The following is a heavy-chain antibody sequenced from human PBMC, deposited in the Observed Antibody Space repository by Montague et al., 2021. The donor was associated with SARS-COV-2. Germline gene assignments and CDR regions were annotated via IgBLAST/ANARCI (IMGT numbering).Heavy chain of an antibody. CDR3: ARHRANAGSFDI. V-gene: IGHV4-4*02. D-gene: IGHD1-1*01. CDR1: GGGSISSSHW. CDR2: IYHDGST. Sequence: SETLSLTCTVSGGGSISSSHWWSWVRQPPGKGLEWIGEIYHDGSTNYNPSLKSRLTISVDTSENQFSLKMTSVTASDTAVYYCARHRANAGSFDIWGQGTMVTVSS. J-gene: IGHJ3*02.